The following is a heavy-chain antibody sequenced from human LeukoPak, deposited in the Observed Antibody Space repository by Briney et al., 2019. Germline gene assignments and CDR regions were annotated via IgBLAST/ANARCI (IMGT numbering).Heavy chain of an antibody. J-gene: IGHJ4*02. CDR3: ARERGNNSRGWTYYFDY. CDR1: GGSISSYY. D-gene: IGHD6-19*01. V-gene: IGHV4-59*01. Sequence: SETLSLTCTVSGGSISSYYWSWIRQPPGKGLEWIGYIYYSGSTNYNPSLKSRVTISVDTSKNQFSLKLSSVTAADTAVYYFARERGNNSRGWTYYFDYWGQGTLVTVSS. CDR2: IYYSGST.